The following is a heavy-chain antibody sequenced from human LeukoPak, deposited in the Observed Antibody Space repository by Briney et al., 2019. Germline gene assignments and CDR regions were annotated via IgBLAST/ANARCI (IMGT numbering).Heavy chain of an antibody. V-gene: IGHV3-74*01. CDR3: VRDNDSIFDN. CDR1: GFTFSSYW. CDR2: INSDGSST. D-gene: IGHD2/OR15-2a*01. J-gene: IGHJ4*02. Sequence: RGSLRLSCAASGFTFSSYWMHWVRQAPGKGLVWVSRINSDGSSTRYADSVKGRFTISRDNAKNTLYLQMNSLRAEDTAVYHCVRDNDSIFDNWGQGTLVTLSS.